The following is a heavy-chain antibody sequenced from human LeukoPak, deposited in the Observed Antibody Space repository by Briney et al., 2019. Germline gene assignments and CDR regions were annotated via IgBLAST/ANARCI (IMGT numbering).Heavy chain of an antibody. CDR1: GFTFSNAW. Sequence: NPGGSLRLSCAASGFTFSNAWMSWVRQAPGKGLEWVGLIRDKPDGGTTDYAAPVKGRFTISRDDSESMLYLQMNSLKTEDTAVYYCTTDNAPGMDVWGQGTTVTVSS. CDR3: TTDNAPGMDV. J-gene: IGHJ6*02. D-gene: IGHD2-2*01. CDR2: IRDKPDGGTT. V-gene: IGHV3-15*01.